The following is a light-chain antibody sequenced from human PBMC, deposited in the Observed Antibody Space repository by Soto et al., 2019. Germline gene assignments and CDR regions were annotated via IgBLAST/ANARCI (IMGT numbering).Light chain of an antibody. CDR1: QSFTTF. CDR2: AAS. CDR3: LQTYSPPFT. V-gene: IGKV1-39*01. J-gene: IGKJ3*01. Sequence: QMTQSPSSLSASVGDRVTITCRASQSFTTFLNWYQQKPGKAPKLLIYAASSLQRGVPSRFSGSGSGTEFTLTVTSLQPEDFATYYCLQTYSPPFTFGPGTKVDLK.